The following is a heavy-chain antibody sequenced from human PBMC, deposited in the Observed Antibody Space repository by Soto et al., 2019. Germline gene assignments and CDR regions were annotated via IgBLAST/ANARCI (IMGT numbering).Heavy chain of an antibody. CDR1: GFTFSSYA. J-gene: IGHJ6*02. CDR3: ARDTEGYYGSGSYANYYGMDV. V-gene: IGHV3-23*01. D-gene: IGHD3-10*01. CDR2: ISGSGGST. Sequence: EVQLLESGGGLVQPGGSLRLSCAASGFTFSSYAMSWVRQAPGKGLEWVSAISGSGGSTYYADSVKGRFTISRDNSKNTLYLQMNSLRAEDTAVYYCARDTEGYYGSGSYANYYGMDVWGQGTTVTVSS.